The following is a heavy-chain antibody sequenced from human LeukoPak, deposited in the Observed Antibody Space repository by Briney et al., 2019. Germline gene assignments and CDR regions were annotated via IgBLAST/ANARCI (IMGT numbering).Heavy chain of an antibody. CDR1: GFTFSSYA. CDR2: ISSNGGST. Sequence: GGSLRLSCSASGFTFSSYAMHWVRQAPGKGLEYVSAISSNGGSTYYADSVKGRFIISRDNSKNTLYLQMSSLRAEDTAVYYCVKDPLAVAGHLPSDYWGQGTLVTVSS. V-gene: IGHV3-64D*06. J-gene: IGHJ4*02. CDR3: VKDPLAVAGHLPSDY. D-gene: IGHD6-19*01.